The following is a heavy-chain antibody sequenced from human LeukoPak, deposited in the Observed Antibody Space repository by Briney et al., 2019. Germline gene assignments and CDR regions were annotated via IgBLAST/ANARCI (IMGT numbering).Heavy chain of an antibody. D-gene: IGHD3-9*01. J-gene: IGHJ4*02. CDR3: ARETTLYYDILTGYYSLDY. Sequence: EAGPTQVNATQTLTLTCTFSGFSLSTSGMCVSWIRQPPAKALEWLASLACDDDKYYSTSLKNRLTISKDNSKNQVVLTMTNMDPVDTATYYCARETTLYYDILTGYYSLDYWGQGTLVTVSS. CDR2: LACDDDK. CDR1: GFSLSTSGMC. V-gene: IGHV2-70*11.